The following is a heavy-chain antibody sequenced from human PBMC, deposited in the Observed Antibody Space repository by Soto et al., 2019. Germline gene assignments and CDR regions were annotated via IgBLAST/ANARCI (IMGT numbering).Heavy chain of an antibody. CDR3: AREGNGQQLVRYWFDP. CDR2: MNPNSGNT. Sequence: GASVKVSCKASGYTFTSYDINWVRQATGQGLEWMGWMNPNSGNTGYAQKFQGRVTMTRNTSISTAYMELSSLRSEDTAVYYCAREGNGQQLVRYWFDPWGQGTLVTVSS. V-gene: IGHV1-8*01. CDR1: GYTFTSYD. D-gene: IGHD6-13*01. J-gene: IGHJ5*02.